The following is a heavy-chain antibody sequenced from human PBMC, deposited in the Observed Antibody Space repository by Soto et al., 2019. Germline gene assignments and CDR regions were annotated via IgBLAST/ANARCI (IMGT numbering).Heavy chain of an antibody. V-gene: IGHV5-51*01. CDR1: GYSFTSYW. D-gene: IGHD1-26*01. CDR3: ARGAPIPRYYYYGMDV. Sequence: PGESLKISCKGSGYSFTSYWIGWVRQMPGKGLEWMGIIYPGDSDTRYSPSFQGQVTISADKSISTAYLQWSSLKASGTAMYYCARGAPIPRYYYYGMDVWGQGTTVTVSS. CDR2: IYPGDSDT. J-gene: IGHJ6*02.